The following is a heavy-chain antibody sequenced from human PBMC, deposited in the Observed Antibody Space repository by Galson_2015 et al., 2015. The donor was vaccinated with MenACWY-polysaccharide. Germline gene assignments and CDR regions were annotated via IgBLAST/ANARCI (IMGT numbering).Heavy chain of an antibody. CDR2: ISGSSSYI. CDR3: AGDPRRDSANWGMDV. V-gene: IGHV3-21*01. J-gene: IGHJ6*02. CDR1: GFSFSSYS. Sequence: SLRLSCAASGFSFSSYSMNWVRQAPGKGLEWVSSISGSSSYIYYADSVKGRFTISRDNAKNSLYLQMNSLRAEDTDVYYCAGDPRRDSANWGMDVWGQGTTVTVSS. D-gene: IGHD1-1*01.